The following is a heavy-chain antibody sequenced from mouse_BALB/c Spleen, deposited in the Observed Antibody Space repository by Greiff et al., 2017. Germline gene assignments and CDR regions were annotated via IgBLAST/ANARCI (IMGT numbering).Heavy chain of an antibody. CDR1: GFTFSSYG. V-gene: IGHV5-6-3*01. D-gene: IGHD1-2*01. J-gene: IGHJ4*01. CDR2: INSNGGST. Sequence: DVHLVESGGGLVQPGGSLKLSCAASGFTFSSYGMSWVRQTPDKRLELVATINSNGGSTYYPDSVKGRFTISRDNAKNTLYLQMSSLKSEDTAMYYCARDRHYDGNAMDDWGQGTSVTVSS. CDR3: ARDRHYDGNAMDD.